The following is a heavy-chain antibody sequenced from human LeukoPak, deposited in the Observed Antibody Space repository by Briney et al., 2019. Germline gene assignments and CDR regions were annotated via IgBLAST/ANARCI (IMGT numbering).Heavy chain of an antibody. Sequence: PGGSLRLPCAASGFTFSSYWMTWVRQAPGKGLEWVANIQQDGSEKYYVDSVKGRFTISRDIAKNSLYLQMNSLRAEDTAVYYCARDLYGDYFFDYWGQGTLVTVSS. CDR3: ARDLYGDYFFDY. J-gene: IGHJ4*02. V-gene: IGHV3-7*01. CDR1: GFTFSSYW. D-gene: IGHD4-17*01. CDR2: IQQDGSEK.